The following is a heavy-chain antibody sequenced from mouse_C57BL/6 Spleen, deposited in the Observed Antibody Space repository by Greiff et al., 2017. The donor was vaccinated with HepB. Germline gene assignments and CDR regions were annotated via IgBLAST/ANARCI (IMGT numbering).Heavy chain of an antibody. Sequence: QVQLQQPGAELVRPGSSVKLSCKASGYTFTSYWMHWVKQRPIQGLEWIGNIDPSDSETHYNQKFKDKATLTVDKSSSTAYMQLSSLTSEDSAVYYCARGYYVRPYFDYWGQGTTLTVSS. J-gene: IGHJ2*01. CDR2: IDPSDSET. V-gene: IGHV1-52*01. CDR1: GYTFTSYW. CDR3: ARGYYVRPYFDY. D-gene: IGHD1-1*01.